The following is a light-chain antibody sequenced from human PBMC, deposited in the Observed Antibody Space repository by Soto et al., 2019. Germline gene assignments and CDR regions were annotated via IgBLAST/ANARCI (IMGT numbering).Light chain of an antibody. CDR2: EVS. CDR3: SSYTTSSTRV. J-gene: IGLJ1*01. CDR1: SSDVGIYNY. V-gene: IGLV2-14*01. Sequence: QSVLTQPASVSGSPGQSIAISCTGSSSDVGIYNYVSWYQQHPGKVPKLIIYEVSNRPSGVSNRFSGSKSGNKASLTSSGLQAEDEADYYCSSYTTSSTRVFGTGTKLTVL.